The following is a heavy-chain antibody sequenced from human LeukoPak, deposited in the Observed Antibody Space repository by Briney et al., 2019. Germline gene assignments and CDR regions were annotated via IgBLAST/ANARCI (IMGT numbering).Heavy chain of an antibody. Sequence: GGPLRLSCAASGFTFSSYAMSWVRQAPGKGLEWVSAISGSGGSTYYADSVKGRFTISRDNSKNTLYLQMNSLRAEDTAAYYCAKGSRAQGYYFDFWAREPWSPSPQ. D-gene: IGHD3-10*01. J-gene: IGHJ4*02. CDR1: GFTFSSYA. CDR3: AKGSRAQGYYFDF. CDR2: ISGSGGST. V-gene: IGHV3-23*01.